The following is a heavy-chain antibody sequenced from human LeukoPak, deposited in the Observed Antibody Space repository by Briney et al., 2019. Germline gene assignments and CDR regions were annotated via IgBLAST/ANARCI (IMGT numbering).Heavy chain of an antibody. CDR1: GFTFGDYA. V-gene: IGHV3-49*04. Sequence: GGSLRLSCTASGFTFGDYAMGSVRQAPGKGLEWVGFIRSKAYGGTTEYAASVKGRSTISRDDSKSIAYLQMNSLKTEDTAVYYCTRDGHCSSTSCYPPGYWGQGTLVTVSS. CDR2: IRSKAYGGTT. J-gene: IGHJ4*02. CDR3: TRDGHCSSTSCYPPGY. D-gene: IGHD2-2*01.